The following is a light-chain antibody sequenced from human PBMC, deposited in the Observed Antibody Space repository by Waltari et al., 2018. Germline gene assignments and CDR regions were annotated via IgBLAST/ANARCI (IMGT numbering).Light chain of an antibody. CDR3: QQYCSTPPT. J-gene: IGKJ1*01. Sequence: DIVMTQFPDSLAVSLGERATINCKPRQSVFYTSNNKNYLAWYQQRPGQAPKLLIYWASTRESGVPDRFSGSGSGTDFTLTISSLQAEDVAIYYCQQYCSTPPTFGQGTKVEIK. V-gene: IGKV4-1*01. CDR1: QSVFYTSNNKNY. CDR2: WAS.